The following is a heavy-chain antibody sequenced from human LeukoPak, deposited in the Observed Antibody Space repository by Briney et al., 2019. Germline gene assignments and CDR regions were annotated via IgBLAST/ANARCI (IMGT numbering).Heavy chain of an antibody. V-gene: IGHV4-39*07. D-gene: IGHD5-18*01. CDR3: ARWFPGYSYGPHFDY. CDR1: GGSISSSSYY. CDR2: IYYSGTT. J-gene: IGHJ4*02. Sequence: SETLTLTCTVSGGSISSSSYYWGWIRQPPGKGLEWIGSIYYSGTTYYNPSLKSRVTISVDTSKNQFSLRLSSVTAADTAVYYCARWFPGYSYGPHFDYWGQGTLVTVSS.